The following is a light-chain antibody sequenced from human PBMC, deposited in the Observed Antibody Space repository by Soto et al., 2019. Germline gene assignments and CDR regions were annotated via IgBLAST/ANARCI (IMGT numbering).Light chain of an antibody. J-gene: IGKJ1*01. CDR3: HHYGISPPWT. CDR1: QSVRSK. CDR2: DAF. V-gene: IGKV3-20*01. Sequence: EVVLTQSPGTLSLSPGERVTLSCRASQSVRSKLVWYQRKPGQAPSLLIYDAFNRATGIPARFSGSGSGTDFTLTISRLEPEDFAVYYCHHYGISPPWTFGQGTKVDIK.